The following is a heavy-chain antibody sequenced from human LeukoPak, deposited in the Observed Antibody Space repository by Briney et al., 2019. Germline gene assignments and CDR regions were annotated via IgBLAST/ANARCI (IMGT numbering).Heavy chain of an antibody. V-gene: IGHV3-48*03. D-gene: IGHD6-13*01. CDR2: ISSSGSTI. Sequence: GGSLRLSCAASGFTFSIYEMNWVRQAPGEGLEWVSYISSSGSTIYYADSVKRRFTISKDNAKNSLYLQMNSLRAEDTAVYYCAREGSSWSAWFDPWGQGTLVTVSS. J-gene: IGHJ5*02. CDR1: GFTFSIYE. CDR3: AREGSSWSAWFDP.